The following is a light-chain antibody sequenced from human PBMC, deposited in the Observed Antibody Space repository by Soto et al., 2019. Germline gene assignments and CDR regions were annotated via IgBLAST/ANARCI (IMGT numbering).Light chain of an antibody. J-gene: IGLJ1*01. Sequence: QSALTQPASVSGSPGQSITISCTGTSRDVGGYNYVSWYQQHPGKAPKLMIYDVRNRPSGVSNRFSGSKSVNTASLTIPGLQAEDEADYYCSSYTTISTYVFGTGTQLTVL. V-gene: IGLV2-14*01. CDR2: DVR. CDR3: SSYTTISTYV. CDR1: SRDVGGYNY.